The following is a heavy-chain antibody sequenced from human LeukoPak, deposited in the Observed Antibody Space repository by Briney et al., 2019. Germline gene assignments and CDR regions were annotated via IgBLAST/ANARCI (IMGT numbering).Heavy chain of an antibody. CDR3: ARERGSSYYYYGMDV. CDR2: INHSGST. CDR1: GGSFSGYY. D-gene: IGHD5-24*01. J-gene: IGHJ6*02. V-gene: IGHV4-34*01. Sequence: SETLSLTCAVYGGSFSGYYWSWIRRPPGKGLEWIGEINHSGSTNYNPSLKSRVTISVDTSKNQFSLKLSSVTAADTAVYYCARERGSSYYYYGMDVWGQGTTVTVSS.